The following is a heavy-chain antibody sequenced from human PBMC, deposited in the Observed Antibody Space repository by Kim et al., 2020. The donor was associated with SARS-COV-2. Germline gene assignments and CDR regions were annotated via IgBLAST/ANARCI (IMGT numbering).Heavy chain of an antibody. CDR3: ARSVTMVRGVIPYFDY. Sequence: SVKVSCKASGGTFSSYAISWVRQAPGQGLEWMGRIIPILGIANYAQKFQGRVTITADKSTSTAYMELSSLRSEDTAVYYCARSVTMVRGVIPYFDYWGQGTLVTVSS. J-gene: IGHJ4*02. CDR2: IIPILGIA. CDR1: GGTFSSYA. V-gene: IGHV1-69*04. D-gene: IGHD3-10*01.